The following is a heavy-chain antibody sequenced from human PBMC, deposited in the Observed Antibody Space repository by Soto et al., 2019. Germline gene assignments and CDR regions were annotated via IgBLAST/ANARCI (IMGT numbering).Heavy chain of an antibody. V-gene: IGHV3-11*01. CDR3: AREGVGIDGIRGYNWFDP. D-gene: IGHD1-20*01. Sequence: QVQLVESGGGFVKPGGSLRLSCAASGFTFSDYYMYWIRQAPGKGLEWVSCISTSGSTIYYADSLKGRFTISRDNAKNPLSLQMNSLRAEDKAVYYCAREGVGIDGIRGYNWFDPWGQGTLVTVSS. J-gene: IGHJ5*02. CDR2: ISTSGSTI. CDR1: GFTFSDYY.